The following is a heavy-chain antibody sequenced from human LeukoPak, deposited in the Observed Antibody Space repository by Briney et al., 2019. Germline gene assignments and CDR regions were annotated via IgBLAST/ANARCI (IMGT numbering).Heavy chain of an antibody. J-gene: IGHJ4*02. D-gene: IGHD2-2*01. V-gene: IGHV4-30-4*08. CDR1: GGSISSGDYY. CDR2: IYYSGST. CDR3: AREDIVVVPAAPPIKFFDY. Sequence: SETLSLTCTVSGGSISSGDYYWSWIRQPPGKGLEWIGYIYYSGSTYYNPSLKSRVTISVDTSKNQFSLKLSSVTAADTAVYYCAREDIVVVPAAPPIKFFDYWGQGTLVTVS.